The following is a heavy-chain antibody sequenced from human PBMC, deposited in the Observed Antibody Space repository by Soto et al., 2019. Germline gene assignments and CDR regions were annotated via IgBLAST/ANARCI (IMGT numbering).Heavy chain of an antibody. CDR2: INIGGDT. CDR3: VRGEMRSSSGHTWFDP. CDR1: GFTVSNYE. Sequence: GESLRLSSAASGFTVSNYEMHWVRQGTGKGLEWVSRINIGGDTFYSGSVKGRFTVSRENARNSAYLQMNSLRVGDTAVYYCVRGEMRSSSGHTWFDPWGQGVQVTVSS. D-gene: IGHD6-6*01. V-gene: IGHV3-13*01. J-gene: IGHJ5*02.